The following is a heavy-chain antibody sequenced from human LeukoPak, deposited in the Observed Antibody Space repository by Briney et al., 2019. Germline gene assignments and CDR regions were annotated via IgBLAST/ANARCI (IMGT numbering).Heavy chain of an antibody. CDR3: AKEWMRLSL. J-gene: IGHJ4*02. CDR1: GFSISGYA. Sequence: GGSLRLSCAASGFSISGYAMSWVRQAPGKGLEWVSGISGSGGSTDYADSVKGRFIISRDNSKNTPYLQMNSLRAEDTAVYYCAKEWMRLSLWGQGTMVTVSS. CDR2: ISGSGGST. D-gene: IGHD5-18*01. V-gene: IGHV3-23*01.